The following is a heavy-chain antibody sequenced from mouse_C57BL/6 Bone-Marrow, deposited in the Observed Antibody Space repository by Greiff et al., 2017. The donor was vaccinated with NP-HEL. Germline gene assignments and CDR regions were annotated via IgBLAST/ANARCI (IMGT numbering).Heavy chain of an antibody. CDR3: ASILRPVLDYYAMDY. CDR1: GFSLTSYA. V-gene: IGHV2-9-1*01. Sequence: QVQLQQSGPGLVAPSQSLSITCAVSGFSLTSYAISWVRQPPGKGLEWLGVIWTGGGTNYNSALKSRLSISKDNSKSQVFLKMNSLQTDDTARYYCASILRPVLDYYAMDYWGQGTSVTVSS. J-gene: IGHJ4*01. D-gene: IGHD1-2*01. CDR2: IWTGGGT.